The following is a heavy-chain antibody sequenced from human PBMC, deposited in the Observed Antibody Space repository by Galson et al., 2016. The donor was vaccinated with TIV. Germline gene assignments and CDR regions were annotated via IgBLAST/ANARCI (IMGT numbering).Heavy chain of an antibody. CDR2: IYPGDSDA. J-gene: IGHJ4*02. CDR1: GYSFTSYW. D-gene: IGHD3-22*01. V-gene: IGHV5-51*01. CDR3: ARRDSTGISNFDF. Sequence: QSGAEVKKPGESLKISCKGFGYSFTSYWIGWVRQMPGKGLEWMGIIYPGDSDARYSPSFQGQVTITADKSTRTAYLQWSSLKASDTAVYYCARRDSTGISNFDFWGQGTLVTVSS.